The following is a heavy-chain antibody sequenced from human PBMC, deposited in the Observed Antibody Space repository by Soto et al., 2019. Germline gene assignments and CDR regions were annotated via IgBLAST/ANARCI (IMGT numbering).Heavy chain of an antibody. J-gene: IGHJ4*02. D-gene: IGHD3-22*01. Sequence: ASVKVSCKASGYRFTGYGLHWVRQAPGQGLQWMGWINPKSGATDYAQKFQGRVTMTRDTSITTVYMELKNLSPDDTAVYYCGRGRSGQIVVFYWGQGTPVTVSS. CDR2: INPKSGAT. CDR3: GRGRSGQIVVFY. CDR1: GYRFTGYG. V-gene: IGHV1-2*02.